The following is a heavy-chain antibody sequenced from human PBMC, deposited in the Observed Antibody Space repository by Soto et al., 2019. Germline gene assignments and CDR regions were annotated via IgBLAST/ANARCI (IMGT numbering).Heavy chain of an antibody. CDR3: TRSYYYDSSGYSDY. J-gene: IGHJ4*02. V-gene: IGHV3-73*01. CDR2: IRSKANSYAT. D-gene: IGHD3-22*01. Sequence: GGSLRLSCAASGFTFSGSAMHWVRQASGKGLEWVGRIRSKANSYATAYAASVKGRFTISRDDSKNTAYLQMNSPKTEDTAVYYCTRSYYYDSSGYSDYWGQGTLVTVSS. CDR1: GFTFSGSA.